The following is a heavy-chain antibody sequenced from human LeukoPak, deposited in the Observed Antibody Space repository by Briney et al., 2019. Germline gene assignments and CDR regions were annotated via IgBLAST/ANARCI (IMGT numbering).Heavy chain of an antibody. J-gene: IGHJ4*02. D-gene: IGHD3-9*01. CDR1: GFTFSSYG. Sequence: PGGSLRLSCGASGFTFSSYGMHWVRQAPGKGLEWVAFIRYDGSNKYYADSVKGRFTISRDNAKNSLYLQMNSLRAEDTAVYYCAKPIAGYYGYYFDYWGQGTLVTVSS. V-gene: IGHV3-30*02. CDR3: AKPIAGYYGYYFDY. CDR2: IRYDGSNK.